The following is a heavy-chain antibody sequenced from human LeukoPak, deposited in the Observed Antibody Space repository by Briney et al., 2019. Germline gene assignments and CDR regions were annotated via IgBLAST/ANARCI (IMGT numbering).Heavy chain of an antibody. J-gene: IGHJ4*02. Sequence: SETLSLTCTVSGGSISSSSYYWGWIRQPPGKGLEWIGSIYYSGSTYYNPSLKSRVTISVDTSKNQFSLKLSSVTAADTAVYYCARFIAAATYYFGYWGQGTLVTVSS. D-gene: IGHD6-13*01. CDR1: GGSISSSSYY. CDR2: IYYSGST. V-gene: IGHV4-39*01. CDR3: ARFIAAATYYFGY.